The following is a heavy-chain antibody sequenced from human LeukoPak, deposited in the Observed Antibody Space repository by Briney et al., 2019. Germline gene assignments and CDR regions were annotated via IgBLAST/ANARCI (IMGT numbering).Heavy chain of an antibody. V-gene: IGHV1-2*02. D-gene: IGHD2-8*01. CDR1: GYTFTGYY. Sequence: ASVKVSCKASGYTFTGYYMHWVRQAPGQELEWMGWINPNSGGTNYAQKFQGRVAKTRDTSISTAYMELSRLRSDDTAVYYCALECTNGVCLSDYWGQGTLVTVSS. J-gene: IGHJ4*02. CDR3: ALECTNGVCLSDY. CDR2: INPNSGGT.